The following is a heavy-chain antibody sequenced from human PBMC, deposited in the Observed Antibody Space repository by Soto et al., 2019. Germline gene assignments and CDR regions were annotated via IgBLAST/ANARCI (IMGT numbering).Heavy chain of an antibody. CDR2: IYYSGST. V-gene: IGHV4-31*03. D-gene: IGHD3-9*01. J-gene: IGHJ4*02. Sequence: SETLSLTCTVSGGSISSGGYYWSWIRQHPGKGLEWIGYIYYSGSTYYNPSLKSRVTISVDTSKNQFSLKLSSVTAADTAVYYCARVPYDILTRGKAFDYWGQGTLVTAPQ. CDR3: ARVPYDILTRGKAFDY. CDR1: GGSISSGGYY.